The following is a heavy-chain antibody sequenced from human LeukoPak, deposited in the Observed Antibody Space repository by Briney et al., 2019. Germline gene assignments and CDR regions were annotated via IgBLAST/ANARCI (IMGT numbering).Heavy chain of an antibody. J-gene: IGHJ3*02. D-gene: IGHD4/OR15-4a*01. V-gene: IGHV4-34*01. CDR3: ATPMMDYGQEAFDI. CDR1: GGSFSGYY. CDR2: INHSGST. Sequence: PSETLSLTCAVYGGSFSGYYWSWIRQPPGKGLEWIGEINHSGSTNYNPSLKSRVTISVDTSKNQFSLKLSSVTAAGTAVYYCATPMMDYGQEAFDIWGQGTMVTVSS.